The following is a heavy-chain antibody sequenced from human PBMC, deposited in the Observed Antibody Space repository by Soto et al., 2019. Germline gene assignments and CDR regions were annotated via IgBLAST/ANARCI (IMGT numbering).Heavy chain of an antibody. J-gene: IGHJ3*02. CDR3: AKGRITMIVVAPAAFDI. V-gene: IGHV3-30*18. CDR1: GFTFSSYG. CDR2: ISYDGSNK. Sequence: QVQLVESGGGVVQPGRSLRLSCAASGFTFSSYGMHWVRQAPGKGLEWVAVISYDGSNKYYADSVKGRFTISRDNSKNTLYLQMNSLRAVDTAVYYCAKGRITMIVVAPAAFDIWGQGTMVTVSS. D-gene: IGHD3-22*01.